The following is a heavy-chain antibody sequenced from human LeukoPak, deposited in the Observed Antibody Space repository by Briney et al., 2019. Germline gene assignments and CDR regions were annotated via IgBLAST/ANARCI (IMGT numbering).Heavy chain of an antibody. CDR3: ARDCRYCSSTSCYFWFDP. J-gene: IGHJ5*02. Sequence: SETLSLTCAVSGGSISSGGYSWSWIRQPPGKGLEWIGYIYHSGSTYYNPSLKSRVTISVDRSKNRFSLKLSSVTAADTAVYYCARDCRYCSSTSCYFWFDPWGQGTLVTVSS. V-gene: IGHV4-30-2*01. CDR2: IYHSGST. D-gene: IGHD2-2*01. CDR1: GGSISSGGYS.